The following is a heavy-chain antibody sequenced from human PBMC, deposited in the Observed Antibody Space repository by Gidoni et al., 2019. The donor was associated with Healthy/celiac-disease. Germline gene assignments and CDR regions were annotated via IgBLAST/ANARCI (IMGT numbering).Heavy chain of an antibody. Sequence: EVQLVESGGGLVQPGGSLRLSCAASGFTVSSNYMSWVRQAPGKGLEWVSVIYSGGSTYYADSVKGRFTISRDNSKNTLYLQMNSLRAEDTAVYYCARVPIAVAGIPYYFDYWGQGTLVTVSS. CDR3: ARVPIAVAGIPYYFDY. D-gene: IGHD6-19*01. V-gene: IGHV3-66*02. CDR2: IYSGGST. J-gene: IGHJ4*02. CDR1: GFTVSSNY.